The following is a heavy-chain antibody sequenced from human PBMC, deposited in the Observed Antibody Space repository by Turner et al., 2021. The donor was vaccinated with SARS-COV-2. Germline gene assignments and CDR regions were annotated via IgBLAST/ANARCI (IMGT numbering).Heavy chain of an antibody. V-gene: IGHV3-74*01. CDR3: AALAAPRDY. CDR2: LDSDGTNA. Sequence: EEYLVQSGGGFVQPGGSMSLSCAASGFTFSSYWMHWVRQVPGRGLVWFSHLDSDGTNAAYADSVKGRFTISRDNTKNTLYLQMNSLRAEDTAVYFCAALAAPRDYWGQGTQVTVSS. CDR1: GFTFSSYW. J-gene: IGHJ4*02. D-gene: IGHD2-15*01.